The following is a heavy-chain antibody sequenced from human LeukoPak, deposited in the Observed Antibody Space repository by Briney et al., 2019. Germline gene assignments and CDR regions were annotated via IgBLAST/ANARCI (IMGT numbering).Heavy chain of an antibody. Sequence: PGRSLRLSCAASGFTFSSHGMHWVRQAPGRGLEWVAVISYDGSNKYYAGSVKGRFTISRDNSKNTLYLQMNSLRAEDTAVYYCAKDDCSSTSCYYYYYGMDVWGQGTTVTVSS. V-gene: IGHV3-30*18. J-gene: IGHJ6*02. CDR1: GFTFSSHG. D-gene: IGHD2-2*01. CDR2: ISYDGSNK. CDR3: AKDDCSSTSCYYYYYGMDV.